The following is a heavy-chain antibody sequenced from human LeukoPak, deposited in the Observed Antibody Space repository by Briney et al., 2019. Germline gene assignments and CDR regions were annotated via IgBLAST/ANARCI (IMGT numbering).Heavy chain of an antibody. J-gene: IGHJ4*02. CDR1: GYTLTTYY. CDR2: IDPSGGGT. Sequence: ASVKVSCKASGYTLTTYYMQWVRQAPGQGLEWMGIIDPSGGGTSSAQKFQGRLTMTRDTSRSTVYMELTSLRSEDTAVYYCGRSDTAMVYIDYWGQGTLVTVSS. D-gene: IGHD5-18*01. CDR3: GRSDTAMVYIDY. V-gene: IGHV1-46*01.